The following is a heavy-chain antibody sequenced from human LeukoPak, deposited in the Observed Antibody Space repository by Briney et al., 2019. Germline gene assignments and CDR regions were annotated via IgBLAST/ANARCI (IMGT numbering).Heavy chain of an antibody. J-gene: IGHJ4*02. Sequence: SETLSLTCTVSGGSISSYYWSWIRQPPGKGLEWIGYIYYSGSTNYNPSLKSRVTISVDTSKNQFSLKLSSVTAADTDVYYCARLNSGSYYGDDYWGQGTLVTVSS. V-gene: IGHV4-59*08. CDR2: IYYSGST. CDR1: GGSISSYY. CDR3: ARLNSGSYYGDDY. D-gene: IGHD1-26*01.